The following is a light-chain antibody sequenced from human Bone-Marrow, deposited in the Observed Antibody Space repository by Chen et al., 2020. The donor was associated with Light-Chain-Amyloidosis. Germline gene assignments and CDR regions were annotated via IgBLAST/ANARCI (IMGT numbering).Light chain of an antibody. CDR1: QRISKF. J-gene: IGKJ4*01. V-gene: IGKV3-20*01. CDR3: QQYSTSPLT. Sequence: EIVLTQSPATLSLSPGERAALSCRASQRISKFLAWYQHKPGQAPRLLIYGVSSRATGIADRFSGSGSGTDFTLTISRLEPEDFAVYYCQQYSTSPLTFGGGTKVEIK. CDR2: GVS.